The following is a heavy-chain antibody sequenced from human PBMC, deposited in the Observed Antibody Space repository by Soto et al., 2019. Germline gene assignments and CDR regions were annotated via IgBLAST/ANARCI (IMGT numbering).Heavy chain of an antibody. CDR1: GGSISGYY. D-gene: IGHD3-22*01. CDR2: IYYSGST. Sequence: PSETLSLTCTVSGGSISGYYWSWIRQPPGKGLEWIGYIYYSGSTNYNPSLKSRVTISVDTSKNQFSLKLSSVTAADTAVYYCASENYYDSSGYGHWGQGTLVTVSS. CDR3: ASENYYDSSGYGH. V-gene: IGHV4-59*01. J-gene: IGHJ4*02.